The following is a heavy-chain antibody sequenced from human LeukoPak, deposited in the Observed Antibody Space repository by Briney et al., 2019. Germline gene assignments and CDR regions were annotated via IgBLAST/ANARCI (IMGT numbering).Heavy chain of an antibody. Sequence: SETLSLTCTVSGGSISSYHWSWVRQPPRKGLEYIGYILTSGSTNYNPSLKSRVSISVDTSKNQFSLKLSSVTAADTAVYYCARSQPSPYYYGSGSYYGYWGQGTLVTVYS. J-gene: IGHJ4*02. V-gene: IGHV4-4*09. CDR3: ARSQPSPYYYGSGSYYGY. CDR2: ILTSGST. CDR1: GGSISSYH. D-gene: IGHD3-10*01.